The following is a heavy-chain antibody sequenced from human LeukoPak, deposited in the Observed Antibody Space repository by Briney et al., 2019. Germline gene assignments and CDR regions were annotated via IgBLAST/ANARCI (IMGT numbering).Heavy chain of an antibody. CDR2: ISGSGGST. CDR3: AKCFLSLVGATSENYFDY. V-gene: IGHV3-23*01. D-gene: IGHD1-26*01. CDR1: GFTFSSYA. Sequence: PGGSLRLSCAASGFTFSSYAMSWVRQAPGKGLEWVSAISGSGGSTYYADSVKGRFTISRDNSKNTLYLQMNSLRAEDTAVYYCAKCFLSLVGATSENYFDYWGQGTLVTVSS. J-gene: IGHJ4*02.